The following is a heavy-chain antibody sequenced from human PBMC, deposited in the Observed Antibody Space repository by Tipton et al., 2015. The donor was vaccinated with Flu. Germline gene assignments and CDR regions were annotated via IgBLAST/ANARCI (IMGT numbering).Heavy chain of an antibody. J-gene: IGHJ6*02. CDR1: GGSISSYY. D-gene: IGHD3-10*01. CDR2: IYYSGST. Sequence: TLSLTCTVSGGSISSYYWSWIRQPPGKGLEWIGYIYYSGSTNYNPSLKSRVTISVDTSKNQFSLKLSSVTAADTAVYYCARERGSGLSDYYGMDVWGQGTTVTVSS. CDR3: ARERGSGLSDYYGMDV. V-gene: IGHV4-59*01.